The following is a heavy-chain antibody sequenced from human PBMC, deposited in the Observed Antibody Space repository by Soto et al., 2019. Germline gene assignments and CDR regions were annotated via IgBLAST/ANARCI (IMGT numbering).Heavy chain of an antibody. Sequence: QVQLVESGGGVVQPGGSLRLSCAASGFSFGKYGMHWVRQAPGKGLEWVAVIWHDGSNKFYGDSVRGRFTLSRDNSRNTVYLQMNTLRGKDTALYYCARELAVAGPDDDALNIWGRGTMVTVSS. CDR1: GFSFGKYG. CDR3: ARELAVAGPDDDALNI. J-gene: IGHJ3*02. CDR2: IWHDGSNK. D-gene: IGHD6-19*01. V-gene: IGHV3-33*01.